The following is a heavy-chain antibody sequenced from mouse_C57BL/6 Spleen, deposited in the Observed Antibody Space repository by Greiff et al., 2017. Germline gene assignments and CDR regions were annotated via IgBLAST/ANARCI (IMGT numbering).Heavy chain of an antibody. CDR3: ERGASYEGYYCAMDY. V-gene: IGHV10-3*01. Sequence: EVLLVESGGGLVQPKASLKLSCAASGFTFNTYAMHWVRQAPGKGLEWVARIRSKSGNYATYYDDSVKDRFTIARDDSQNMLYLQKNNLRTEDTAKYYGERGASYEGYYCAMDYWGQGTSVTVSS. D-gene: IGHD2-3*01. CDR1: GFTFNTYA. CDR2: IRSKSGNYAT. J-gene: IGHJ4*01.